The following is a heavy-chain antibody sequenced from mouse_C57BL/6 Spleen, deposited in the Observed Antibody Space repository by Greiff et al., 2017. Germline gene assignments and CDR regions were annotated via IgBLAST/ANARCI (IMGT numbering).Heavy chain of an antibody. CDR1: GYTFTSYW. CDR3: ATGYYFDD. Sequence: QVQLQQPGAELVKPGASVKLSCKASGYTFTSYWMQWVKQRPGQGLEWIGEIDPSDSYTNYNQKFKGKATLTVDKSSSTAYMQLSSLTSEDSAVYYCATGYYFDDWGKGTTLTVSS. J-gene: IGHJ2*01. V-gene: IGHV1-50*01. CDR2: IDPSDSYT. D-gene: IGHD4-1*01.